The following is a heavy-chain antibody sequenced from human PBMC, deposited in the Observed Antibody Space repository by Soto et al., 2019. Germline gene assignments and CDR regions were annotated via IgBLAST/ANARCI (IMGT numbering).Heavy chain of an antibody. V-gene: IGHV1-69*12. CDR2: IIPIFGTA. CDR1: GGTFSSYA. J-gene: IGHJ5*02. D-gene: IGHD3-22*01. Sequence: QVQLVQSGAEVKKPGSSVKVSCKASGGTFSSYAISWVRQAPGQGLEWMGGIIPIFGTANYAQKFQGRVTIHADESTSTAYLELSRLSSEDTAVHYCARGSDYDSSGYYYSWFDPWGQGTLVTVSS. CDR3: ARGSDYDSSGYYYSWFDP.